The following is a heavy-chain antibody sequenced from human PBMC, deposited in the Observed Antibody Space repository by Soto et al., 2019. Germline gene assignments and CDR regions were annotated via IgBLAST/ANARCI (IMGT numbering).Heavy chain of an antibody. Sequence: PSETLSLTCTVSVGSIGVDSWSCIRQSPGKGLDFIGYIYHSGSTNYNPSLKSRVTISMDTSKNQFSLRLSSVTAADTAVYYCARAGIVQVSYAMDVWGQGTTVTVSS. D-gene: IGHD2-8*01. CDR1: VGSIGVDS. CDR2: IYHSGST. CDR3: ARAGIVQVSYAMDV. V-gene: IGHV4-59*01. J-gene: IGHJ6*02.